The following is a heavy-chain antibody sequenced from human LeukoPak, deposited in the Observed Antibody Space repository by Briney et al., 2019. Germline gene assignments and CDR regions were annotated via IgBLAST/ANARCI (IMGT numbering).Heavy chain of an antibody. J-gene: IGHJ4*02. CDR1: GFTFSSYW. D-gene: IGHD3-16*02. CDR2: INQDGSEK. Sequence: GGSLRLSCAASGFTFSSYWLSWVRQAPGKGLEWVTNINQDGSEKFYVDSVKGRFTISRDNAKNSLYLQMNSLRAEDTAVYYCARDYLTFDYWGQGTLVTVSS. CDR3: ARDYLTFDY. V-gene: IGHV3-7*01.